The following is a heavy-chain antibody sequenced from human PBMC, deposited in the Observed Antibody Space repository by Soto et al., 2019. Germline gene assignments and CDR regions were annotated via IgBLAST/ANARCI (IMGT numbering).Heavy chain of an antibody. V-gene: IGHV4-59*01. CDR1: GGSISSYY. Sequence: SETLSLTCTVSGGSISSYYWSWIRQPPGKGLEWIGYIYYSGSTNYNPSLTSRVTISVDTSKNQFSLKLSSVTAADTAVYYCARLETYDSSGYYPGYFDYWGQGTLVTVSS. D-gene: IGHD3-22*01. CDR3: ARLETYDSSGYYPGYFDY. J-gene: IGHJ4*02. CDR2: IYYSGST.